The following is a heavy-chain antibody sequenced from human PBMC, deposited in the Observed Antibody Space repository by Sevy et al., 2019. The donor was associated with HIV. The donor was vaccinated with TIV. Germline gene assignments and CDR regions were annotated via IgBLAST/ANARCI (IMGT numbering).Heavy chain of an antibody. CDR2: IGGTTSTI. Sequence: GESLKISCAASGFSFSTSGMNWVRQAPGKGLEWGSYIGGTTSTIYYADSVKGRFTISRDNARNSLYLQMISLRDEDTAVYYCAVPKVTGTTTMFDYWGQGTLVTVSS. D-gene: IGHD1-7*01. J-gene: IGHJ4*02. CDR3: AVPKVTGTTTMFDY. V-gene: IGHV3-48*02. CDR1: GFSFSTSG.